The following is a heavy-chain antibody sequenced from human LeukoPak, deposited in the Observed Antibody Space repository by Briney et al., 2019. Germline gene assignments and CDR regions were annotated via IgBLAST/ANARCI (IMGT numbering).Heavy chain of an antibody. J-gene: IGHJ6*04. CDR3: ARGLRLPSRSTPAVPHV. CDR2: INHSGTT. D-gene: IGHD2/OR15-2a*01. Sequence: PSETLSLTCAVYGGSFSDYYWNWIRQPPGKGLEWIGDINHSGTTNYNPSLKSRVTISVDTSKNQFSLRLSSVTAADTAVYYCARGLRLPSRSTPAVPHVWGKGTTVTVSA. CDR1: GGSFSDYY. V-gene: IGHV4-34*01.